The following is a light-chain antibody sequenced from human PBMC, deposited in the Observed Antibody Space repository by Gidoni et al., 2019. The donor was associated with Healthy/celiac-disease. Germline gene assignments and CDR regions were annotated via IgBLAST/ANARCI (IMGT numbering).Light chain of an antibody. Sequence: EIVLTQSPATLSLSPGERATFSCRASHSVSSYLAWYQRKPGQATRPLNYDASNRATGVPARFSGSGSGTDFTLTISSLRPRDFAVYCCQQRSNWPRAFGGGTKVEIK. CDR1: HSVSSY. CDR2: DAS. J-gene: IGKJ4*01. CDR3: QQRSNWPRA. V-gene: IGKV3-11*01.